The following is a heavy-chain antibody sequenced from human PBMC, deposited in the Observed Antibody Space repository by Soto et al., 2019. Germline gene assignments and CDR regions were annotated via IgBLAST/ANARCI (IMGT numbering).Heavy chain of an antibody. Sequence: QVQLVQSGAEVKKPGASMKVSCRTSGYSFTSHFIHWVCQAPGQRLEWMGWINTGNGNTRYSENLEGRVTITRATSASTVYMELSSLRSEDTAVYYCARDRYYYYDTSGYYSYWGQGTLVTVSS. V-gene: IGHV1-3*04. J-gene: IGHJ4*02. D-gene: IGHD3-22*01. CDR2: INTGNGNT. CDR1: GYSFTSHF. CDR3: ARDRYYYYDTSGYYSY.